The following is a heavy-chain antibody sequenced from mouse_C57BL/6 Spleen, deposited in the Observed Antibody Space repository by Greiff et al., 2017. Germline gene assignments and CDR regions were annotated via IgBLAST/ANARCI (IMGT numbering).Heavy chain of an antibody. CDR1: GYTFTSYW. Sequence: QVQLQQPGAELVRPGSSVKLSCKASGYTFTSYWMDWVKQRPGQGLEWIGNIYPSDSETHYNQKFKDKATLTVDKSSSTAYMQLSSLTSEDSAVYYCAREAAPYYFDYWGQGTTLTVSS. CDR3: AREAAPYYFDY. D-gene: IGHD6-1*01. J-gene: IGHJ2*01. CDR2: IYPSDSET. V-gene: IGHV1-61*01.